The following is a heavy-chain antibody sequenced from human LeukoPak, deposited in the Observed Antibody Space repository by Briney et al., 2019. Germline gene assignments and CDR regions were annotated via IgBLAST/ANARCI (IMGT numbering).Heavy chain of an antibody. Sequence: GECVRLSCEASGFTFSSYWMNWVRQAPGKGLEWVTNIREDGSEEYYVDSVKGRFIISRDNAKKSLFLQMNSLRAEDTAVYYCAASAAGLDYWGQGTLVTVSS. J-gene: IGHJ4*02. CDR1: GFTFSSYW. CDR2: IREDGSEE. V-gene: IGHV3-7*01. D-gene: IGHD6-13*01. CDR3: AASAAGLDY.